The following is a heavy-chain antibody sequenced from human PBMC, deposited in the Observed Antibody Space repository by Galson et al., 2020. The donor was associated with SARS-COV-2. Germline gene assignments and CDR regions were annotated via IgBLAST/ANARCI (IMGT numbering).Heavy chain of an antibody. V-gene: IGHV3-48*03. CDR2: ITSSGSTI. CDR1: GFTFSGYE. J-gene: IGHJ4*02. D-gene: IGHD3-3*01. Sequence: GGSLRLPCAASGFTFSGYEMNWVRQAPGKGLEWVSYITSSGSTIYYADSVKGRITISRDNAKNSLYLHMNSLRAEDTAVYYCARTRITIFGIVTPCDYWGQGTLVTVSS. CDR3: ARTRITIFGIVTPCDY.